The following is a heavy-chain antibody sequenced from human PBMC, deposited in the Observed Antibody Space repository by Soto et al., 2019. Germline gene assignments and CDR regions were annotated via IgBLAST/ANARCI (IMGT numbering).Heavy chain of an antibody. J-gene: IGHJ1*01. CDR2: IYWDDDK. CDR3: AHRPTPYCSSTSGPNHCSGGSCYSEH. D-gene: IGHD2-15*01. Sequence: ESGPTLVNPTQTLPLTCTFSGFSLSTSGVGVCWIRQPPGKALEWLALIYWDDDKRYSPSLKSRLTITKDTSKNQVVLTMTNMDPVDTATYYCAHRPTPYCSSTSGPNHCSGGSCYSEHWGQGTLVTVSS. CDR1: GFSLSTSGVG. V-gene: IGHV2-5*02.